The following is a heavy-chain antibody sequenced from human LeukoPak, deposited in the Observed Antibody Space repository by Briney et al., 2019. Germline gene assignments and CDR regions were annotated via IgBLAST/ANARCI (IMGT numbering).Heavy chain of an antibody. CDR2: ILYDGSNK. J-gene: IGHJ4*02. D-gene: IGHD4-17*01. CDR1: RFTFSSYA. Sequence: GGSLRLPCAASRFTFSSYAMHWVRQAPGKGLEWVAIILYDGSNKYYTDSVKGRFTISRDNSKNTLYLQMNSLRAEDTAVYYCAKDGYGDHTVDYWGQGTLVTVSS. V-gene: IGHV3-30*18. CDR3: AKDGYGDHTVDY.